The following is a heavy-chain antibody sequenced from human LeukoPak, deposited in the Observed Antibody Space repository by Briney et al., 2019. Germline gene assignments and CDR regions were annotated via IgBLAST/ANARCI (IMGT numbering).Heavy chain of an antibody. CDR3: ARDVTAAFDY. Sequence: PSETLSLTCTVSGGSISSSSYYWGWIRQPPGKGLECIGSIYYSGSTYYNPSLKSRLTISVDTSKNQFSLKLSSVTAADTAVYYCARDVTAAFDYWGQGTLVTVSS. J-gene: IGHJ4*02. V-gene: IGHV4-39*07. CDR1: GGSISSSSYY. D-gene: IGHD6-13*01. CDR2: IYYSGST.